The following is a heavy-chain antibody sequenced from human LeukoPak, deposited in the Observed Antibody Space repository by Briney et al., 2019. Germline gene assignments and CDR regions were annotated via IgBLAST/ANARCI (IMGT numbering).Heavy chain of an antibody. CDR3: ARELRVGTTTGLDY. D-gene: IGHD1-26*01. CDR1: GFTFDDYG. J-gene: IGHJ4*02. CDR2: INWNGGGT. V-gene: IGHV3-20*04. Sequence: PGGSLRLSCAASGFTFDDYGMNWVRQAPGKGLEWVSSINWNGGGTGYADSVKGRFTISRDNAKNSLYLQMNSLRAEDTALYYCARELRVGTTTGLDYWGQGTLVTVSS.